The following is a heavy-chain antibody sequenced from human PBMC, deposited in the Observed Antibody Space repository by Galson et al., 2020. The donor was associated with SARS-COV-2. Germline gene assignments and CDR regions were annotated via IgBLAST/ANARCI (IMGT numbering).Heavy chain of an antibody. CDR2: INPICVNT. V-gene: IGHV1-46*01. CDR1: GYTFTNYY. J-gene: IGHJ4*02. CDR3: ARMTVAGPFDY. D-gene: IGHD6-19*01. Sequence: GESLKISFKASGYTFTNYYMHWVRQAPGQGLEWMGLINPICVNTYYAQNFQGRVTMTRDTSTSTVYMELRSLRSEDTAVYYCARMTVAGPFDYWGQGTLVTVSS.